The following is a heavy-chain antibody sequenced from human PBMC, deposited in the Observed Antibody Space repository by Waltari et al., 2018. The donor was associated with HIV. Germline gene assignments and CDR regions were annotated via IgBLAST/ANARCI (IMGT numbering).Heavy chain of an antibody. CDR1: GFTFSNAW. Sequence: VQLVESGGGLVKPGGSLRLSCAASGFTFSNAWMSWVRQAPGKGLEWVGRIKRKTDGGTTDYAAPVKGRFTISRDDSKNTLYLQMNSLKTEDTAVYYCTTEIVVVPAASDAFDIWGQGTMVTVSS. D-gene: IGHD2-2*01. CDR2: IKRKTDGGTT. CDR3: TTEIVVVPAASDAFDI. V-gene: IGHV3-15*01. J-gene: IGHJ3*02.